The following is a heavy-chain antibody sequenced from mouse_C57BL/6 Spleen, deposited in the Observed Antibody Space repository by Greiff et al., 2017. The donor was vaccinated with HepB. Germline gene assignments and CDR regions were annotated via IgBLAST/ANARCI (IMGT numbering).Heavy chain of an antibody. CDR3: TIRQLRPGNFDY. J-gene: IGHJ2*01. Sequence: VQLQQSGAELVRPGASVKLSCTASGFNIKDYYMHWVKQRPEQGLEWIGRIDPEDGDTEYAPKFQGKATMTADTSSNTAYLQLSSLTSEYTAVYYCTIRQLRPGNFDYWGQGTTLTVSS. D-gene: IGHD3-2*02. V-gene: IGHV14-1*01. CDR2: IDPEDGDT. CDR1: GFNIKDYY.